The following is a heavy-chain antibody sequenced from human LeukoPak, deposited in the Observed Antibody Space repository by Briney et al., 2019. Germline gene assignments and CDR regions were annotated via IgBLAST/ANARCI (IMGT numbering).Heavy chain of an antibody. CDR2: ISYDGSNE. Sequence: GRSLRLSCAASGFTFSNYPMHWVRQAPGKGLEWVAVISYDGSNEYYADSVKGRFTISRDNSKNTLYLQMNSLRAEDTAVYYCAKDEYSSSSPFDYWGQGTLVTVSS. V-gene: IGHV3-30-3*01. CDR1: GFTFSNYP. D-gene: IGHD6-6*01. J-gene: IGHJ4*02. CDR3: AKDEYSSSSPFDY.